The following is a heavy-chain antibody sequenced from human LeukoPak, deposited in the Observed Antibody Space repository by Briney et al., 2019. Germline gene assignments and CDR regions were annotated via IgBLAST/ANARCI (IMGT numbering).Heavy chain of an antibody. J-gene: IGHJ6*03. Sequence: GGSLRLSCADSGFTFSSYSMNWVRQAPGKGLEWVSYISSSSGNIYYADSVEGRFTISRDNAKTSLYLQMNSLRAEDTALYYCARDRGGIGYYMDVWGKGTTVTVSS. V-gene: IGHV3-48*01. D-gene: IGHD3-16*02. CDR2: ISSSSGNI. CDR1: GFTFSSYS. CDR3: ARDRGGIGYYMDV.